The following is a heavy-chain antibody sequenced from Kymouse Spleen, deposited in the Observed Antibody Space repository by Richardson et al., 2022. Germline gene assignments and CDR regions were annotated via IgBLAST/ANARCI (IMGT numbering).Heavy chain of an antibody. J-gene: IGHJ4*02. CDR2: IYSGGST. V-gene: IGHV3-53*01. CDR3: ASGYNWNYGLFDY. CDR1: GFTVSSNY. D-gene: IGHD1-7*01. Sequence: EVQLVESGGGLIQPGGSLRLSCAASGFTVSSNYMSWVRQAPGKGLEWVSVIYSGGSTYYADSVKGRFTISRDNSKNTLYLQMNSLRAEDTAVYYCASGYNWNYGLFDYWGQGTLVTVSS.